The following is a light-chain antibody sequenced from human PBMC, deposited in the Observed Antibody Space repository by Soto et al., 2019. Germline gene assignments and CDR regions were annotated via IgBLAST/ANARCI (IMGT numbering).Light chain of an antibody. J-gene: IGLJ1*01. Sequence: QSVLAQPRSVSGSPGQSVTISCTGTSSDAGGYNYVSWYQEQPGKAPKLTIYDVSKRPSGVPDRFSGSKSGNTASLTISGLQAEDEADYYCCSYAGSYSYVFGTGTKVTVL. CDR3: CSYAGSYSYV. CDR1: SSDAGGYNY. CDR2: DVS. V-gene: IGLV2-11*01.